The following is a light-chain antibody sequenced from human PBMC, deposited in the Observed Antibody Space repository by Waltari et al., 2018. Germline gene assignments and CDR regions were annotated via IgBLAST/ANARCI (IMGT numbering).Light chain of an antibody. V-gene: IGKV1-27*01. CDR1: QGISNY. Sequence: DIQMTQSPSSLSASVGDRVTITCWASQGISNYLAWYQQKPGKVPKLLIYAASTLQSGVPSRFSGSGSGTDFTLTISSLQPEDVATYYCQKYNSAPQTFGQGTKVEIK. CDR2: AAS. CDR3: QKYNSAPQT. J-gene: IGKJ1*01.